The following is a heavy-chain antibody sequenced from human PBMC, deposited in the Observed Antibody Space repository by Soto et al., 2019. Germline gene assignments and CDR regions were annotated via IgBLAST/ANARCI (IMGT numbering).Heavy chain of an antibody. CDR2: IYPGDSDT. CDR3: ARALSYYCDLHDAFHI. Sequence: GESLKISCKGSGYSFTSYWIGWVRQMPGKGLEWMGIIYPGDSDTRYSPSFQGQVTISADKSISTAYLQWSSLKASDTAMYYCARALSYYCDLHDAFHIWGPAPIVTVS. V-gene: IGHV5-51*01. CDR1: GYSFTSYW. D-gene: IGHD3-22*01. J-gene: IGHJ3*02.